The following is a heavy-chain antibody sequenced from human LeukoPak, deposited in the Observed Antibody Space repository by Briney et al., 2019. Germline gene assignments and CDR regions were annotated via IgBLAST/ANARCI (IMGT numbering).Heavy chain of an antibody. CDR2: IYSDNT. CDR1: GFTVSSNS. Sequence: PGGSLRLSCTVSGFTVSSNSMSWVRQAPGKGLEWVSFIYSDNTHYSDSVKGRFTISRDNSKNTLYLQMNRLRAEDTAVYYCARDRAYSSSWQPYWGQGTLVTVSS. D-gene: IGHD6-13*01. CDR3: ARDRAYSSSWQPY. V-gene: IGHV3-66*03. J-gene: IGHJ4*02.